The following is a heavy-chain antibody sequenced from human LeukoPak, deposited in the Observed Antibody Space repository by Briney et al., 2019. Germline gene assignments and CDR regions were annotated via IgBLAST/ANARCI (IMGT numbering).Heavy chain of an antibody. Sequence: TSQTLSLTCTVSGGSISSGSYYWSWIRQPAGKGLEWIGRIYTSGSTNYNPSLKSRVTISVDTSKNQFSLKLSSVTAADTAVYYCARDMEFYYFDYWGQGTLVTVSS. CDR3: ARDMEFYYFDY. CDR2: IYTSGST. V-gene: IGHV4-61*02. D-gene: IGHD1-1*01. CDR1: GGSISSGSYY. J-gene: IGHJ4*02.